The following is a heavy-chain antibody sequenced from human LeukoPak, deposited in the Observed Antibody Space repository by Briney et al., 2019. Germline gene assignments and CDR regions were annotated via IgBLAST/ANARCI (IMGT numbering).Heavy chain of an antibody. V-gene: IGHV3-23*01. Sequence: GGSLRLSCAASGFTFTAYDMAWVRQASGKGLEWVSLVTTSGGGTYYADSVKGRFTISRDNSKNTVYLQMNYLRADDTAIYYCAKEFSLLRNPTVFDSWGQGSLVTVSS. CDR3: AKEFSLLRNPTVFDS. D-gene: IGHD1-14*01. J-gene: IGHJ4*02. CDR2: VTTSGGGT. CDR1: GFTFTAYD.